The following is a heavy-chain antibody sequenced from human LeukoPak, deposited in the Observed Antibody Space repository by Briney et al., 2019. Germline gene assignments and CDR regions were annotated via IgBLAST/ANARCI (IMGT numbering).Heavy chain of an antibody. Sequence: PGGSLRLSCAASGFTVSSNYMSWVRQAPGKGLECVSVIYSGGSTYYADSVKGRFTISRDNSKNTLYLQMNSLRAEDTAVYYCAREYDYCSGGSCYSLTDYWGQGTLVTVSS. V-gene: IGHV3-66*01. CDR3: AREYDYCSGGSCYSLTDY. CDR1: GFTVSSNY. J-gene: IGHJ4*02. CDR2: IYSGGST. D-gene: IGHD2-15*01.